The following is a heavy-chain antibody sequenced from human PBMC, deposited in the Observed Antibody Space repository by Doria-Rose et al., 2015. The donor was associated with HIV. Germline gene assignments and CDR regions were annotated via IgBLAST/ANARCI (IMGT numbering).Heavy chain of an antibody. V-gene: IGHV4-31*03. CDR1: GASVSSRGYY. Sequence: QVQLVKSGPGLVKPSETLSLTCSVSGASVSSRGYYWNWIRQVPGKGLESLGYTYYTGTSDYSPSLKSRLNMAVDTSRNQFSLKLSFVTVADTAVYYCARMGSYRELDYWGQRAPVIVSA. CDR2: TYYTGTS. J-gene: IGHJ4*02. CDR3: ARMGSYRELDY. D-gene: IGHD3-3*01.